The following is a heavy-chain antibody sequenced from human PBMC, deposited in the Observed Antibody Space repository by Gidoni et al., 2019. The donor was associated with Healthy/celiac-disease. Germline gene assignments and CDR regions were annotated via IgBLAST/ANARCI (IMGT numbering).Heavy chain of an antibody. D-gene: IGHD3-10*01. CDR3: ARVDYYGSGSYYGSGNWFDP. CDR1: GYTFTSYG. V-gene: IGHV1-18*01. Sequence: QVQLVQSGAEVKKPGASVKVSCNASGYTFTSYGISWVRQAPGQGLEWMGWISAYNGNTNYAQKLQGRVTMTTDTSTSTAYMELRSLRSDDTAVYYCARVDYYGSGSYYGSGNWFDPWGQGTLVTVSS. J-gene: IGHJ5*02. CDR2: ISAYNGNT.